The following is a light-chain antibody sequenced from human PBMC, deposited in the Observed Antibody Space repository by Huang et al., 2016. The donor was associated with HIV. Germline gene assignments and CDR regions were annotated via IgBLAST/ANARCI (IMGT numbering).Light chain of an antibody. CDR3: QQRGFWPLT. V-gene: IGKV3-11*01. CDR2: DAS. Sequence: ETVLTQSPATLSVSLGERATLSCRASQNVSRYLARYQQKLGQAPRLLIYDASHRATGIPARFSGSGSGTDFSLTISSLEPEDFAVYYCQQRGFWPLTFGGGTKVDMK. J-gene: IGKJ4*01. CDR1: QNVSRY.